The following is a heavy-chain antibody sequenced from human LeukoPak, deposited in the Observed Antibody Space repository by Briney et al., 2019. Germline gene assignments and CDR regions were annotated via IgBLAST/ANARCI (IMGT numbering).Heavy chain of an antibody. V-gene: IGHV4-61*05. CDR3: ARATGYRIEDYFDY. Sequence: PSETLSLTCTVSGGSISSSSYYWGWIRQPPGKGLEWIGYIYYSGSTNYNPSLKSRVTISVETSKNEFSLKLRSVTAADTAVYYCARATGYRIEDYFDYWGQGTLVTVSS. D-gene: IGHD6-13*01. CDR1: GGSISSSSYY. CDR2: IYYSGST. J-gene: IGHJ4*02.